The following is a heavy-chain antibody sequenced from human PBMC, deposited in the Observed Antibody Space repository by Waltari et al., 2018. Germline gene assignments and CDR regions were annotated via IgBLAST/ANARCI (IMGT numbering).Heavy chain of an antibody. Sequence: EVQLVQSGAEVRRPGESLSISCQGSGYNFSNYWIGWVRQQPGKGLEWMGINYPADSDTRYSPSFQCQVTISVDKTIKTAYLQWSSLKASDTATYYCARHRTRSTLYNWFDPWGQGTHVSVSS. CDR3: ARHRTRSTLYNWFDP. CDR2: NYPADSDT. J-gene: IGHJ5*02. D-gene: IGHD2-2*01. V-gene: IGHV5-51*01. CDR1: GYNFSNYW.